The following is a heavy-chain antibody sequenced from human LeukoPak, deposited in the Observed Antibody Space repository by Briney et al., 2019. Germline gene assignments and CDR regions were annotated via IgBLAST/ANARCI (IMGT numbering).Heavy chain of an antibody. CDR1: GGSISSGSYY. D-gene: IGHD4-17*01. CDR2: IYTSGST. J-gene: IGHJ3*02. V-gene: IGHV4-61*02. CDR3: ARRAVTTKVPDAFDI. Sequence: ASETLSLTCTVSGGSISSGSYYWSWIRQPAGKGLEWIGRIYTSGSTNYNPSLKSRVTISVDTSKNQFSLKLSSVTAADTAVYYCARRAVTTKVPDAFDIWGQGTMVTVSS.